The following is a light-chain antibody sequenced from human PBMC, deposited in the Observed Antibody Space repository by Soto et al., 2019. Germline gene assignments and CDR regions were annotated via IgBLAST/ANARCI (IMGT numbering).Light chain of an antibody. CDR3: KQYGSSPLT. CDR1: QSVSSNY. J-gene: IGKJ4*01. Sequence: DIVLTQSPGTLSFSPGERATLSCRASQSVSSNYLAWYQQKPGQAPKVLIYRASIRATGIPDGFTGSGSGKEFTLTISRLEPEDFAVYYFKQYGSSPLTFGRGTKVDIX. V-gene: IGKV3-20*01. CDR2: RAS.